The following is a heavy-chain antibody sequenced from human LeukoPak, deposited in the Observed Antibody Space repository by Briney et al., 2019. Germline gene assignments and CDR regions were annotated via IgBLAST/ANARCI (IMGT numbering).Heavy chain of an antibody. D-gene: IGHD3-22*01. CDR2: INHSGST. Sequence: SETLSLTCAVYGGSLSGYYWSWIRQPPGKGLEWIGEINHSGSTTYNPSLKSRVTISVDTSKNQFSLRLSSVTAADTAVYYCARDYYDSSGYYSYFDYWGQGTLVTVSS. CDR3: ARDYYDSSGYYSYFDY. CDR1: GGSLSGYY. V-gene: IGHV4-34*01. J-gene: IGHJ4*02.